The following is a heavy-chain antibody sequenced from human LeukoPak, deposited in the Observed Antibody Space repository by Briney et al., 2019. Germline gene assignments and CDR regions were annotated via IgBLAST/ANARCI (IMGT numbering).Heavy chain of an antibody. V-gene: IGHV4-39*07. Sequence: PSETLSLTCTVSGGSISSSSYYWGWIRQPPGKGLEWIGSIYYSGSTYYNPSLKSRVTISVDTSKNQFSLRLSSVTAADTAVYYCARTGDLGYCSGGSCPRGYWFDPWAREPWSPSPQ. CDR1: GGSISSSSYY. CDR2: IYYSGST. J-gene: IGHJ5*02. CDR3: ARTGDLGYCSGGSCPRGYWFDP. D-gene: IGHD2-15*01.